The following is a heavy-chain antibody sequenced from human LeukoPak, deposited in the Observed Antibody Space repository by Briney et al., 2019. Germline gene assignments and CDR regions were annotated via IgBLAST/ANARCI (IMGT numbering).Heavy chain of an antibody. Sequence: GGSLRLSCAASGFTFNSFGMHWVRQAPGKGLEWVAVIWYDGSNKYHADSVKGRFTISRDNSKNTLYLQMNSLRAEDTAMYYCARVLFSGPKYSSPGRDVGGQGTTVTFSS. J-gene: IGHJ6*02. D-gene: IGHD3-10*02. CDR1: GFTFNSFG. V-gene: IGHV3-33*01. CDR3: ARVLFSGPKYSSPGRDV. CDR2: IWYDGSNK.